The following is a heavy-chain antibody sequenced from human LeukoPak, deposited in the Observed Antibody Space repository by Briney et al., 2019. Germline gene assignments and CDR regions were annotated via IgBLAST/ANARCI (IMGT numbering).Heavy chain of an antibody. Sequence: PGESLKISCKGSGYSFASHWIGWVRQMPGKGLEWMGIIYPADSDTRYSPSFQGQVTISADKSISTAYLQWSSLQASDTAMYYCARQGYNSTWDRYLAYWGQGTQVTVSS. CDR3: ARQGYNSTWDRYLAY. D-gene: IGHD6-13*01. CDR2: IYPADSDT. CDR1: GYSFASHW. V-gene: IGHV5-51*01. J-gene: IGHJ4*02.